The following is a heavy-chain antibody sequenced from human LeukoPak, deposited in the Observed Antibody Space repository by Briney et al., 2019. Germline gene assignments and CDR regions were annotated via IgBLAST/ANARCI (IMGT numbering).Heavy chain of an antibody. J-gene: IGHJ5*01. CDR1: VYTFTDYY. V-gene: IGHV1-2*02. CDR2: INRNSGGT. CDR3: ARSGGRSGTELDS. Sequence: EASLKVSCKTSVYTFTDYYMRCGRQAPRQGLEWMGWINRNSGGTTYERKFQGRLTMARDTSINTVYMELSRMTSDDTAVYSCARSGGRSGTELDSWGAGYLIIVSS. D-gene: IGHD3-3*01.